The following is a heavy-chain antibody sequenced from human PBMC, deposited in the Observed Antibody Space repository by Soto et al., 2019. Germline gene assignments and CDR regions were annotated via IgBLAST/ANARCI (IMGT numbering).Heavy chain of an antibody. Sequence: GGSLRLSCAASGFSFSIYSMNWVRQAPGKGLEWSSYITSDTNTIKNADYAKGRFTISRDNAKNSLYLQMNSLRDEDTAVYYCARSVEGHFDYWGQGTVVTVSS. V-gene: IGHV3-48*02. CDR3: ARSVEGHFDY. CDR1: GFSFSIYS. J-gene: IGHJ4*02. CDR2: ITSDTNTI.